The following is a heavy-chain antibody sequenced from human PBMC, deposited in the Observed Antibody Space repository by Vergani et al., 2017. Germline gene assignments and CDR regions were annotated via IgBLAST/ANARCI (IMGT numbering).Heavy chain of an antibody. V-gene: IGHV4-30-4*01. Sequence: QVQLQESGPGLVKPSQTLSLTCTVSGGSISSGESNWSWIRQPPGKGLEWIGDIYYSGSTYYNPSLKSRVTISVDTSKNQFSLKLSSVTAADTAVYYCARDAPKGNYRGNYFDYWGQGTLVTVSS. CDR3: ARDAPKGNYRGNYFDY. D-gene: IGHD3-16*02. J-gene: IGHJ4*02. CDR2: IYYSGST. CDR1: GGSISSGESN.